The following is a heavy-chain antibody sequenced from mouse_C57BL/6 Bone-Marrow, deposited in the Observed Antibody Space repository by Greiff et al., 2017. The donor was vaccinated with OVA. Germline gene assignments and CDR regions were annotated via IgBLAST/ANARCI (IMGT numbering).Heavy chain of an antibody. D-gene: IGHD2-2*01. Sequence: VKLMESGPELVKPGASVKISCKASGYAFSSSWMNWVKQRPGKGLEWIGRIYPGDGDTNYNGKFKGKATLTADKSSSTAYMQLSSLTSEDSAVYFCARGRGGYPSFAYWGQGTLVTVSA. J-gene: IGHJ3*01. V-gene: IGHV1-82*01. CDR3: ARGRGGYPSFAY. CDR1: GYAFSSSW. CDR2: IYPGDGDT.